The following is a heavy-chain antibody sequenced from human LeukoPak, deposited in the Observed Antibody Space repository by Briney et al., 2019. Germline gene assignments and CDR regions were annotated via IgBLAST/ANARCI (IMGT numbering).Heavy chain of an antibody. J-gene: IGHJ4*02. V-gene: IGHV4-39*01. CDR2: IYYSKNT. CDR3: FDY. CDR1: GGSISSSSAY. Sequence: PSETLSLTCTVSGGSISSSSAYRGWIRQPPGKGLEWIGSIYYSKNTYYNPSLKSRVTISADTSKNQFSLTLGSVSATDTAVYGYFDYWGQGTLVTVSS.